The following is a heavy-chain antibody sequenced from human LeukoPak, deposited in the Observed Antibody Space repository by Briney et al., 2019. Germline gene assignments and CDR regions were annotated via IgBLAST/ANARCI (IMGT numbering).Heavy chain of an antibody. Sequence: GGSLRLSRAASGFTFSNYAMHWVRQAPGKGLEWVAFIRYDGSNKYYAGSVKGRFTISRDNSKNTLYLQMNSLRAEDTAVYYWAKDGRDEYQLLFSYYYYYMDVWGKGTSVTVSS. CDR1: GFTFSNYA. CDR3: AKDGRDEYQLLFSYYYYYMDV. J-gene: IGHJ6*03. V-gene: IGHV3-30*02. CDR2: IRYDGSNK. D-gene: IGHD2-2*01.